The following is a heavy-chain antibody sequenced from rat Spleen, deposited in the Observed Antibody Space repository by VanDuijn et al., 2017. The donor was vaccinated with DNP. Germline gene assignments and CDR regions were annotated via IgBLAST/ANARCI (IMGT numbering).Heavy chain of an antibody. Sequence: QVQLRESGPGLVQPSQTLSLTCTVSGFSLTTYNVHWVRQPPGKGLEWMGIIWTGGPTNYNSALKSRLSISRDTSKSQVFLKMNSVQTEDTAMYFCARSLATVVPTGAMDAWGQGTSVTVSS. J-gene: IGHJ4*01. D-gene: IGHD1-3*01. CDR2: IWTGGPT. V-gene: IGHV2-30*01. CDR3: ARSLATVVPTGAMDA. CDR1: GFSLTTYN.